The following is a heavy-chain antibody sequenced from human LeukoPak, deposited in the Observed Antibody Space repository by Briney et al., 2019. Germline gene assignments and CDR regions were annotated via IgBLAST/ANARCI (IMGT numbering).Heavy chain of an antibody. Sequence: SETLSLTCSVSGGSMNSYYWSWTRQSPGKGLEWIGYIYYSESTNYIPSLKSRVTISVDTSKNQFSLKLSSVTAADTAVYYCARHVWLQPFDYWGQGTLVTVSS. J-gene: IGHJ4*02. CDR3: ARHVWLQPFDY. CDR1: GGSMNSYY. D-gene: IGHD3-9*01. V-gene: IGHV4-59*08. CDR2: IYYSEST.